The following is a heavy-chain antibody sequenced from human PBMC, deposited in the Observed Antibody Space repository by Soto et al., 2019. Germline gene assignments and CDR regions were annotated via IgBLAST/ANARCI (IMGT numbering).Heavy chain of an antibody. CDR3: ARSSGGNFGIIIEGTNWFAP. CDR1: RDTFTSYY. D-gene: IGHD1-26*01. CDR2: INPHGGST. Sequence: ASVNVSCKAPRDTFTSYYINWVRQAPGQGLEWMGVINPHGGSTAYAQKFKGRVTLTRDTSASTVYMEGSSLTSEDTAMYYCARSSGGNFGIIIEGTNWFAPWGQGTLVTVSS. J-gene: IGHJ5*02. V-gene: IGHV1-46*01.